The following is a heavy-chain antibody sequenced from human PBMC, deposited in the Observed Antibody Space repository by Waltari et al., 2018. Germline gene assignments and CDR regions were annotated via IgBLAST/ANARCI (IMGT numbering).Heavy chain of an antibody. CDR3: AKDRKGSGESWFDP. J-gene: IGHJ5*02. Sequence: EVQLWESGGGLVAPGGSLRLSGAASGVTFSSYAMSWVRQAPGKGLEWVSVIYSGGRSTYYADSVKGRFTISRDNSKNTLYLQMNSLRAEDPAVYYCAKDRKGSGESWFDPWGQGTLVTVSS. CDR2: IYSGGRST. D-gene: IGHD3-16*01. V-gene: IGHV3-23*03. CDR1: GVTFSSYA.